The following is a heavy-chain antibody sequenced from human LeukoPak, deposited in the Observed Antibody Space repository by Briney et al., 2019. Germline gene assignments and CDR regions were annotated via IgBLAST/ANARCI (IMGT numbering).Heavy chain of an antibody. D-gene: IGHD6-13*01. J-gene: IGHJ6*03. CDR3: AKDGNSSSWLRYYYYMDV. Sequence: PGGSLRLSCAASGFTFSSYSFNWVRQAPGKGLEWVSYISGSSSTIYYADSVKGRFTISRDNSKNTLYLQMNSLRAEDTAVYYCAKDGNSSSWLRYYYYMDVWGKGTTVTVSS. V-gene: IGHV3-48*01. CDR2: ISGSSSTI. CDR1: GFTFSSYS.